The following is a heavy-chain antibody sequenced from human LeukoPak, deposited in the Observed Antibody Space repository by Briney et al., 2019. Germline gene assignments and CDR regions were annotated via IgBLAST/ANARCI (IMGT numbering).Heavy chain of an antibody. D-gene: IGHD6-19*01. J-gene: IGHJ5*02. CDR3: ARTAGVTRRFDP. CDR1: GGSISSSSYY. V-gene: IGHV4-39*01. CDR2: IYYSGST. Sequence: SETLSLACTVSGGSISSSSYYWGWLRQPPGKGLEWIGSIYYSGSTYYNPSLKSRVTISVDTSKNQFSLKLSSVTAADTAVYYCARTAGVTRRFDPWGQGTLVTVSS.